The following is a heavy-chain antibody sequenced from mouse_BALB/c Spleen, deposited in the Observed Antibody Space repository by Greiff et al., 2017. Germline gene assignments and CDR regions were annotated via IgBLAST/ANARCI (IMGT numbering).Heavy chain of an antibody. CDR3: ARSGAYGVDY. Sequence: EVQGVESGGGLVQPGGSRKLSCAASGFTFSSFGMHWVRQAPEKGLEWVAYISSGSSTIYYADTVKGRFTISRDNPKNTLCLQMTSLRSEDTAMYYCARSGAYGVDYWGQGTTLTVSS. CDR1: GFTFSSFG. D-gene: IGHD6-5*01. J-gene: IGHJ2*01. CDR2: ISSGSSTI. V-gene: IGHV5-17*02.